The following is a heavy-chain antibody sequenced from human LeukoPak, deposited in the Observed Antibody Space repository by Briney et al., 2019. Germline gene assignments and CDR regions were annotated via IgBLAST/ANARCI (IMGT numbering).Heavy chain of an antibody. D-gene: IGHD3-10*01. CDR2: IYYSGST. J-gene: IGHJ4*02. Sequence: SETLSLTCTVSGGSISSYYWSWIRQPPGKGLEWIGYIYYSGSTNYNPSLKSRVTISVDTSKSQFSLKLSSVTAADTAVYYCARAAYYYGSGSYYNPFYYFDYWGQGTLVTVSS. CDR3: ARAAYYYGSGSYYNPFYYFDY. CDR1: GGSISSYY. V-gene: IGHV4-59*01.